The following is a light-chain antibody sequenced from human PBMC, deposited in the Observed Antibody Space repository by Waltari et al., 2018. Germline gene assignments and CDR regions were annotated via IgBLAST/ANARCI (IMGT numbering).Light chain of an antibody. Sequence: EIVLTQSPGTLSLSPGERATLSCRASQSVSRASAWYQQNPGQAPSLLIYGASNRATGIPDRFSGSGSGTDFSLIISRLEPEDFAVYYCQHYVSLPVTFGQGTKVEIK. V-gene: IGKV3-20*01. CDR3: QHYVSLPVT. J-gene: IGKJ1*01. CDR2: GAS. CDR1: QSVSRAS.